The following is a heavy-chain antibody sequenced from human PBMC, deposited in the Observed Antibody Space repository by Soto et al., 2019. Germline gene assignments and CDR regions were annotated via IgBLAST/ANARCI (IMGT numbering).Heavy chain of an antibody. CDR2: IDPSDSYT. V-gene: IGHV5-10-1*01. Sequence: GESLKISCXGSGYSFTSYWISWVRQMPGKGLEWMGRIDPSDSYTNYSPSFQGHVTISADRSISTAYLQWSSLKASDTAMYYCARHPLVSYYYYGMDVWGQGTTVTVSS. CDR1: GYSFTSYW. J-gene: IGHJ6*02. D-gene: IGHD6-6*01. CDR3: ARHPLVSYYYYGMDV.